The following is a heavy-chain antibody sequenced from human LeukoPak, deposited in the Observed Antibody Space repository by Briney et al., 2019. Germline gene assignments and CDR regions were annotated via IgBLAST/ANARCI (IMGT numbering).Heavy chain of an antibody. CDR2: VYYSGST. CDR1: GGSISSSNYY. CDR3: ARDPSVAGPNFDY. Sequence: SETLSLTCTVSGGSISSSNYYWGWIRQPPGKGLEWIGNVYYSGSTYYNPSLKSRVTISVDTSKNQFSLKLSSVTAADTAVYYCARDPSVAGPNFDYWGQGTLVTVSS. V-gene: IGHV4-39*02. J-gene: IGHJ4*02. D-gene: IGHD6-19*01.